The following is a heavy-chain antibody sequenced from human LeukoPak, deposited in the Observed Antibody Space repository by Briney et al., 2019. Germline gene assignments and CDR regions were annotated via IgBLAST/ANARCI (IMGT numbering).Heavy chain of an antibody. V-gene: IGHV1-69*06. J-gene: IGHJ4*02. Sequence: SVKVSCKASGGTFSSYAISWVRQAPGQGLEWMGGIIPIFGTANYAQKFQGRVTITADKSTSTAYMELSSLRSEDTAVYYCARLLESFYDILTSLDYWGQGTLVTVSS. D-gene: IGHD3-9*01. CDR3: ARLLESFYDILTSLDY. CDR1: GGTFSSYA. CDR2: IIPIFGTA.